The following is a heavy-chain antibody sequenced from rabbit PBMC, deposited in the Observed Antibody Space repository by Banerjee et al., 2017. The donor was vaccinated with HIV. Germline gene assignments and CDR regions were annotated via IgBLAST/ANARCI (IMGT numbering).Heavy chain of an antibody. CDR1: GFSFSSSYD. CDR2: IYAGSSGST. J-gene: IGHJ4*01. CDR3: ARDLAGAIGWNFNL. Sequence: QSLEEYGGDLVQPEGSLTLTCTASGFSFSSSYDMCWVRQAPGKGLEWIACIYAGSSGSTAYASWAKGRFTISKTSSTTVTLQMTSLTAADTATYFCARDLAGAIGWNFNLWGPGTLVTVS. V-gene: IGHV1S40*01. D-gene: IGHD4-1*01.